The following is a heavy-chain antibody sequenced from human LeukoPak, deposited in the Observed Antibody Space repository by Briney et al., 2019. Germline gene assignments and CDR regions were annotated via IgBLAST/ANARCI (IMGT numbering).Heavy chain of an antibody. CDR2: INPNSGGT. Sequence: ASVKVSCKASGYTFTGYYMHWVRQAPGQGLEWMGRINPNSGGTNYAQKFQGRVTMTRYMSISTAYMELSRLRFDDTAVYYCARDLGATIRGFDIWGQGTMVTVSS. D-gene: IGHD1-26*01. CDR3: ARDLGATIRGFDI. V-gene: IGHV1-2*06. CDR1: GYTFTGYY. J-gene: IGHJ3*02.